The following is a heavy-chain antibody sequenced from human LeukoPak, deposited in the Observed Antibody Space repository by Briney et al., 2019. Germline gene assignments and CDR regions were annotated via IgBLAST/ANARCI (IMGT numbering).Heavy chain of an antibody. D-gene: IGHD2-2*01. CDR3: ARDRLYCSSTSCYWSAFDI. Sequence: GGSLRLSCAASGFTFSDYYMSWIRQAPGKGLEWVSYISSSGSTIYYADSVEGRFTISRDNAKNSLYLQMNSLRAEDTAVYYCARDRLYCSSTSCYWSAFDIWGQGTMVTVSS. V-gene: IGHV3-11*04. J-gene: IGHJ3*02. CDR2: ISSSGSTI. CDR1: GFTFSDYY.